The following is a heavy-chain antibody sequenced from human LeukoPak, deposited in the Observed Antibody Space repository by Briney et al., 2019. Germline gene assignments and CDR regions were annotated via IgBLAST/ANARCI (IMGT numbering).Heavy chain of an antibody. V-gene: IGHV1-18*01. Sequence: ASVKVSCKASGYTFTSYGISWVRQAPGQGLEWMGWISAYNGNTNYAQKLQGRVTMTTDTSTSTAYMELRSLRSDDTAVYFCARDHSDNDDSYNLFDIWGQGTMVTVSS. D-gene: IGHD3-22*01. CDR2: ISAYNGNT. CDR3: ARDHSDNDDSYNLFDI. CDR1: GYTFTSYG. J-gene: IGHJ3*02.